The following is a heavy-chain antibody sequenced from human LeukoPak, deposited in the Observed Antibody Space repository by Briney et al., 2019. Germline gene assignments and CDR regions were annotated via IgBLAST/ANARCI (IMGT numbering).Heavy chain of an antibody. CDR2: IYYSGST. CDR1: GGSISSYY. J-gene: IGHJ4*02. Sequence: PSETLSLTCTVSGGSISSYYWSWLRQPPGKGLEWIGYIYYSGSTNYNPSLKSRVTISVDTSKNQFSLKLSSVTAADTAVYYCARDGDGYNWGYFDYWGQGTLVTVSS. V-gene: IGHV4-59*01. D-gene: IGHD5-24*01. CDR3: ARDGDGYNWGYFDY.